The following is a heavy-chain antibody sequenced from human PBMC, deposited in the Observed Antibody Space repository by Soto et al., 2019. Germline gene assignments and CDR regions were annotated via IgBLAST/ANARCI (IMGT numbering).Heavy chain of an antibody. J-gene: IGHJ6*02. CDR1: GFTFSSYG. Sequence: GGSLRLSCAASGFTFSSYGMHWVRQAPGKGLEWVAVISYDGSNKYYADSVKGRFTISRDNSKNTLYLQMNSLRAEDTAVYYCARRAIPGFMDVWGQGTTVTVSS. D-gene: IGHD2-21*01. CDR2: ISYDGSNK. CDR3: ARRAIPGFMDV. V-gene: IGHV3-30*03.